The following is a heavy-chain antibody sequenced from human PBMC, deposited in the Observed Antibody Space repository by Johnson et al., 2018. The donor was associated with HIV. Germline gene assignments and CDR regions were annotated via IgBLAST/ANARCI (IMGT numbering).Heavy chain of an antibody. CDR1: GFTFSSNY. V-gene: IGHV3-66*04. CDR2: IYSGGST. Sequence: VQLVESGGGVVQPGRSLRLSCAASGFTFSSNYMSWVRQAPGKGLEWVSVIYSGGSTYYADSVKGRFTISRDNSKNTLYLQMNSLRAGDTAVYYCARQVYCSSTSCSSAFDIWGQGTVVTVSS. D-gene: IGHD2-2*01. J-gene: IGHJ3*02. CDR3: ARQVYCSSTSCSSAFDI.